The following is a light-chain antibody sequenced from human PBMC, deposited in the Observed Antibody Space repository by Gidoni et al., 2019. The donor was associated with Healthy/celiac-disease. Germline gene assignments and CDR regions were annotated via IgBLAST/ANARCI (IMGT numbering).Light chain of an antibody. V-gene: IGKV1-39*01. Sequence: IEMTHSPSSLSASVGDRVTITCRASQSMSSYLNWYQQKPGKAPKLLIYAASSLQSGVPSRFSGSGSGTDFTLTISSLQPEDFATYYCQQSYSTPPTFGQGTKLEIK. J-gene: IGKJ2*01. CDR1: QSMSSY. CDR2: AAS. CDR3: QQSYSTPPT.